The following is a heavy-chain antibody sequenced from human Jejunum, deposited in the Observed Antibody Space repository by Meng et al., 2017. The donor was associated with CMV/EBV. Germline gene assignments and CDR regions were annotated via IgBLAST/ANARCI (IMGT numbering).Heavy chain of an antibody. CDR2: KQYDGSEN. V-gene: IGHV3-30*02. CDR3: ASAKSTHYIERNSYMIVPHYYYGLDV. D-gene: IGHD1/OR15-1a*01. Sequence: VRQDRGKGMEWLAVKQYDGSENYYANVVKGRFTISRDNSKNTVYLQMNGLRDEETARYYCASAKSTHYIERNSYMIVPHYYYGLDVWGRGTTVTVSS. J-gene: IGHJ6*02.